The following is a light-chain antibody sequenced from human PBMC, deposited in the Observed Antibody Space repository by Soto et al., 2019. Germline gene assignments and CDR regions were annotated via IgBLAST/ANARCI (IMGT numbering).Light chain of an antibody. CDR2: DAS. V-gene: IGKV3-11*01. Sequence: EIVFTQSPATLSLSPGERATLSCRASQSVSSYLAWYQQTPGQAPRLLIYDASNRDTGIPARFSGSGSGTDFTLTISRLEPEDFEVYYCQQRSNWPLTFGQGTKVDIK. CDR1: QSVSSY. CDR3: QQRSNWPLT. J-gene: IGKJ1*01.